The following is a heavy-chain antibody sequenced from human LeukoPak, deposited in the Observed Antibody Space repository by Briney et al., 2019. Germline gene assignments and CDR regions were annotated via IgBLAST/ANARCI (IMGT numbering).Heavy chain of an antibody. CDR3: ARGLPDIVVVPAARNFDY. CDR2: IYYSGST. CDR1: GGSISSGGYS. D-gene: IGHD2-2*01. Sequence: SQTLSLTCTVSGGSISSGGYSWSWIRQHPGKGLEWIGYIYYSGSTYYNPSLKSRVTISVDTSKNQFSLKLSSVTAADTAVYYCARGLPDIVVVPAARNFDYWGQGTLVTVSS. J-gene: IGHJ4*02. V-gene: IGHV4-31*03.